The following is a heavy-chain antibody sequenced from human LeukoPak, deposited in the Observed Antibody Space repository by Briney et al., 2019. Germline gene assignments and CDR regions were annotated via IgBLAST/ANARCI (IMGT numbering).Heavy chain of an antibody. J-gene: IGHJ6*02. V-gene: IGHV4-59*08. D-gene: IGHD3-10*02. CDR1: GGSISSYY. CDR2: IYYSGST. CDR3: ARHNDYYVVGGMDV. Sequence: SETLSLTCTVSGGSISSYYWSRIRQPPGKGLEWIGYIYYSGSTNYNPSLKSRVTISVDTSKNQFSLKLSSVTAADTAVYYCARHNDYYVVGGMDVWGQGTTVTVSS.